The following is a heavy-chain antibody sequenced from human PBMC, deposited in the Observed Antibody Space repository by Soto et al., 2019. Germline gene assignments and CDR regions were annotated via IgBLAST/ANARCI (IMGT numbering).Heavy chain of an antibody. J-gene: IGHJ4*02. CDR2: ISYEGSNK. V-gene: IGHV3-30*18. CDR1: GFTFSSYG. Sequence: QVQLVESGGGVVQPGRSLRLSCAASGFTFSSYGMHWVRQAPGKGLEWVAVISYEGSNKYYADSVKGRFTISRDNSKNTLYLQMNSLRAEDTAVYYCAKSEWKEGYWCQGTLVTVSS. CDR3: AKSEWKEGY. D-gene: IGHD3-3*01.